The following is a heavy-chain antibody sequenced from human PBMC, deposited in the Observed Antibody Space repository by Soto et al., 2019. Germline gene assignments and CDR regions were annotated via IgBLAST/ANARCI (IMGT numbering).Heavy chain of an antibody. D-gene: IGHD3-3*01. Sequence: PSETLSLTCTVSGGSISSYYWSWIRQPPGKGLEWIGYIYYSGSTNYNPSLKSRVTISVDTSKNQFSLKLSSVTAADTAVYYCARRSVLRFLEWSDYGMDVWGQGTTVTVSS. CDR2: IYYSGST. V-gene: IGHV4-59*08. J-gene: IGHJ6*02. CDR3: ARRSVLRFLEWSDYGMDV. CDR1: GGSISSYY.